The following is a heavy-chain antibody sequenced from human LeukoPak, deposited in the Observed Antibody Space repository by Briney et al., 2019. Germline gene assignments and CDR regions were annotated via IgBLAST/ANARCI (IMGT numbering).Heavy chain of an antibody. V-gene: IGHV3-23*01. J-gene: IGHJ6*02. D-gene: IGHD5-18*01. Sequence: GGSLRLSCAASGFTFSSYAMSWVRQAPGKGLEWVSAISGSGGSTYYADSVKGRFTISRDNSKNTLYLQMNSLRAEDTAVYYCAKGERSGYSYGYGVIGRYYYGMDVWGQGTTVTVSS. CDR3: AKGERSGYSYGYGVIGRYYYGMDV. CDR2: ISGSGGST. CDR1: GFTFSSYA.